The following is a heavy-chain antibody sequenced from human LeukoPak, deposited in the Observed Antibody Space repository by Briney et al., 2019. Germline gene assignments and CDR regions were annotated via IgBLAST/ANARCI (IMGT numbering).Heavy chain of an antibody. V-gene: IGHV1-2*06. CDR1: GYTFTGYY. CDR3: ASAKYYDSSGYLAGCFDY. CDR2: INPNSGGT. Sequence: ASVKVSCKASGYTFTGYYMHWVRQAPGQGLEWMGRINPNSGGTNYAQKFQGRVTMTRDTSISTAYMELSRLRSDDTAVYYCASAKYYDSSGYLAGCFDYWGQGTLVTVSS. J-gene: IGHJ4*02. D-gene: IGHD3-22*01.